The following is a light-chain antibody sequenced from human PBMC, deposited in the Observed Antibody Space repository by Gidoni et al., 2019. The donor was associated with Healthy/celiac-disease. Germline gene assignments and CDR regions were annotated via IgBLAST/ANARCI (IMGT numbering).Light chain of an antibody. J-gene: IGLJ2*01. V-gene: IGLV1-40*01. Sequence: QSVLPQPPSVSGAPGQRVTISCTGRSSNIGAGYDVHWYQQLPGTAPKLLIYGNSNRPSGVPDRFSGSKSGTSASLAITGLQAEDEADYYCQSYDSSLSGPVVFGGGTKLTVL. CDR1: SSNIGAGYD. CDR3: QSYDSSLSGPVV. CDR2: GNS.